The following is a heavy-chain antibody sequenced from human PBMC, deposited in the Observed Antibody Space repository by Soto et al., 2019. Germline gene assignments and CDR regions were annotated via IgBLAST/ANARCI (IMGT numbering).Heavy chain of an antibody. V-gene: IGHV4-31*03. CDR2: IYYSGST. Sequence: QVQLQESGPGLVKPSQTLSLTCTVSGGSISSGGYYWSWIRQHPAKGLEWLGYIYYSGSTYYNPSLKSRVTMSVDTSKNQFSLKLSSVTAADTAVYYCAREGVDDYPYNWFDPWGQGTLVTVSS. CDR1: GGSISSGGYY. J-gene: IGHJ5*02. CDR3: AREGVDDYPYNWFDP. D-gene: IGHD4-17*01.